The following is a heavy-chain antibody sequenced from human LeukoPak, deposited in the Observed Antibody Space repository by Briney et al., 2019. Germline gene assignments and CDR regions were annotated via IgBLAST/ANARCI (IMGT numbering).Heavy chain of an antibody. D-gene: IGHD6-6*01. CDR2: INHSGST. CDR3: ASWGESSSSWFDP. CDR1: GGSFSGYY. J-gene: IGHJ5*02. V-gene: IGHV4-34*01. Sequence: ASETLSLTCAVYGGSFSGYYWSWIRQPPGKGLEWIGEINHSGSTNYNPSLKSRVTISVDTSKNQFSLKLSSVTAADKAVYYCASWGESSSSWFDPWGQGTLVTVSS.